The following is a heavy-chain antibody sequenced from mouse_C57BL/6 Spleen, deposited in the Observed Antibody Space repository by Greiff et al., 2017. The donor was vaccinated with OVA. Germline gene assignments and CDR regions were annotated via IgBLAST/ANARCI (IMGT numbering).Heavy chain of an antibody. CDR2: IWSGGST. CDR1: GFSLTSYG. D-gene: IGHD1-1*02. Sequence: VQVVESGPGLVQPSQSLSITCTVSGFSLTSYGVHWVRQSPGKGLEWLGVIWSGGSTDYNAAFISRLSISKDNYKSQVFFKMNSLQADDTAIYYCARRKGLWGYFDYWGQGTTLTVSS. V-gene: IGHV2-2*01. J-gene: IGHJ2*01. CDR3: ARRKGLWGYFDY.